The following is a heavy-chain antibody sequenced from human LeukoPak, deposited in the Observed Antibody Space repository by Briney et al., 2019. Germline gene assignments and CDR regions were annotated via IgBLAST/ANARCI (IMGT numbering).Heavy chain of an antibody. CDR1: GGSIRNYY. J-gene: IGHJ5*02. V-gene: IGHV4-59*08. D-gene: IGHD5-18*01. CDR3: AKYMSTGWFDP. CDR2: IYYSGST. Sequence: SETLSLTCSVSGGSIRNYYWSWIRQPPGKGLEWIGYIYYSGSTNYNPSLKSRVTISVDTSEHQFSLKLSSVTAADTALFYCAKYMSTGWFDPWGQGTLVTVYS.